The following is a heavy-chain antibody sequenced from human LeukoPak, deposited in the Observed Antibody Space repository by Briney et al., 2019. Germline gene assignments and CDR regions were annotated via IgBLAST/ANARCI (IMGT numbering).Heavy chain of an antibody. CDR1: GGSISGYY. CDR3: AQRQGPMSGTYDYFDP. CDR2: IHSNGYT. V-gene: IGHV4-4*09. J-gene: IGHJ5*02. D-gene: IGHD1-26*01. Sequence: SETLSLACTVSGGSISGYYWTWIRQPPGQGLEWIAYIHSNGYTNYNPSLRSRVTISVDPSKNQFSLTVTPVTAADTAIYYCAQRQGPMSGTYDYFDPWGQGALVTVSS.